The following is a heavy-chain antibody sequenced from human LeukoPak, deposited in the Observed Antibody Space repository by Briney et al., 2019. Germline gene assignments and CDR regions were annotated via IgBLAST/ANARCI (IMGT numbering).Heavy chain of an antibody. Sequence: SETLSLTCAVYGGSFSGHYWSWIRQPPGKGLEWIGGINHSGSTNYNPSLKSRVTISVDTSKNQFSLKLSSVTAADTAVYYCARFPVLLWFGEFDYWGQGTLVTVSS. CDR3: ARFPVLLWFGEFDY. D-gene: IGHD3-10*01. J-gene: IGHJ4*02. CDR2: INHSGST. CDR1: GGSFSGHY. V-gene: IGHV4-34*01.